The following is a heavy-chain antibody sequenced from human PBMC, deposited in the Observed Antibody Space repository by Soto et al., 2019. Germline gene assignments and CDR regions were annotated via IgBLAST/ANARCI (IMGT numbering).Heavy chain of an antibody. Sequence: QLQLQESGPGLVNPSETLSLTCTVSDASITSASYFWDWIRQPPGKGLEWLGSIYYSGSTYTNPSLKSRVTISVDTSKNQFSLRLSSVTAADTAVYYCARRPKRSGYSGPDYWGQGTLVTVSS. V-gene: IGHV4-39*01. CDR1: DASITSASYF. CDR3: ARRPKRSGYSGPDY. J-gene: IGHJ4*02. CDR2: IYYSGST. D-gene: IGHD5-12*01.